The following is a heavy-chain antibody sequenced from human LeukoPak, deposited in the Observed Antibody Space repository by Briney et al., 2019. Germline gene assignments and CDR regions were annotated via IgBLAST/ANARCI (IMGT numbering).Heavy chain of an antibody. D-gene: IGHD1-26*01. V-gene: IGHV4-59*08. Sequence: PSETLSLTCTDSGGSISSYYWSWIRQPPGKGLEWIGYIYYSGSTYYNPSLKSRVTISVDTSKNQFSLKLSSVTAADTAVYYCARSPIGSSIGYFDYWGQGTLVTVSS. CDR2: IYYSGST. CDR1: GGSISSYY. J-gene: IGHJ4*02. CDR3: ARSPIGSSIGYFDY.